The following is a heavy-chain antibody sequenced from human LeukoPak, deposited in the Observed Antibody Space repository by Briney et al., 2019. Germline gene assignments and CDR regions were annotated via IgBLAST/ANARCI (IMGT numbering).Heavy chain of an antibody. D-gene: IGHD3-22*01. CDR2: IGYDGSSK. J-gene: IGHJ3*02. CDR1: GFSFRSNG. Sequence: GGSLRLSCAASGFSFRSNGMHWVRQAPGKGLEWVAFIGYDGSSKYYTDPVKGRFTISRDNSKSTLYLQMNSLRAEDTAVYYCARDYHPPRRYYYDSSGYSYAFDIWGQGTMVTVSS. CDR3: ARDYHPPRRYYYDSSGYSYAFDI. V-gene: IGHV3-30*02.